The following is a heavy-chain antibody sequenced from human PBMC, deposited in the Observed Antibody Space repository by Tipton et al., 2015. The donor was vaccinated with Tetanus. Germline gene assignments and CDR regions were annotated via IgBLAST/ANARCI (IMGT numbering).Heavy chain of an antibody. Sequence: SLRLSCTVSGFIFSSYTMNWVRQAPGKGLEWVSSISSTSSYIYYADSIKGRFTISRDNAKNSVYLQMNRLRDEDTAVYYCASGSALDSWGRGTLVTVSS. CDR2: ISSTSSYI. J-gene: IGHJ4*02. D-gene: IGHD6-25*01. V-gene: IGHV3-21*04. CDR1: GFIFSSYT. CDR3: ASGSALDS.